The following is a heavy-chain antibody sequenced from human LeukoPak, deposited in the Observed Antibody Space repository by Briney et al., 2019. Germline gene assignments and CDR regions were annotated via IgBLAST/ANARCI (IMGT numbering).Heavy chain of an antibody. Sequence: ASVKVSCKASGGTFSSYAISWVRQAPGQGLEWMGGIIPIFGTANYTQKFQGRVTITTDESTSTAYMELSSLRSEDTAVYYCSIEGLGYCIGGSCPDYWGQGTLVTVSS. D-gene: IGHD2-15*01. CDR3: SIEGLGYCIGGSCPDY. CDR1: GGTFSSYA. CDR2: IIPIFGTA. V-gene: IGHV1-69*05. J-gene: IGHJ4*02.